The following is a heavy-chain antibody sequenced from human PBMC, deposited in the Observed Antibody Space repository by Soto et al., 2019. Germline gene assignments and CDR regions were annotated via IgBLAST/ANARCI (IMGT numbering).Heavy chain of an antibody. CDR1: GGSISSSSYY. Sequence: SETLSLTCTVSGGSISSSSYYWGWIRQPPGKGLEWIGSIYYSGSTYYNPSLKSRVTISVDTSKNQFSLKLSSVTAADTAVYYCARTSQYGDLPFDYWGQGTLVTVSS. CDR3: ARTSQYGDLPFDY. D-gene: IGHD4-17*01. CDR2: IYYSGST. V-gene: IGHV4-39*01. J-gene: IGHJ4*02.